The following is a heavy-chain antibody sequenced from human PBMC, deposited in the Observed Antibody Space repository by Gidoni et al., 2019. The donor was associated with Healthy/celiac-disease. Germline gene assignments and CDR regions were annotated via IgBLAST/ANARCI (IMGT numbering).Heavy chain of an antibody. J-gene: IGHJ3*02. V-gene: IGHV1-18*01. CDR3: ARDGSTYYDFWSGYYTATNAFDI. D-gene: IGHD3-3*01. CDR1: GYTFTIYG. Sequence: QVQLVPSGAEVKKPGASVTVSSKASGYTFTIYGITWVRQAPGQGLDWMGWISAYNGNTNDAQKLQGRVTMTTDTSTSTAYMELRSLRSDDTAVYYCARDGSTYYDFWSGYYTATNAFDIWGQGTMVTVSS. CDR2: ISAYNGNT.